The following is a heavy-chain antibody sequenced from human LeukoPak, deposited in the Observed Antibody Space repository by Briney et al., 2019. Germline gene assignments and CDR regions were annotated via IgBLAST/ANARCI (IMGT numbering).Heavy chain of an antibody. CDR2: ISSSGSTI. J-gene: IGHJ3*02. V-gene: IGHV3-11*04. CDR1: GFTFSDYY. CDR3: AISGPAAISGAFDI. D-gene: IGHD2-2*02. Sequence: GGSLRLSCAASGFTFSDYYMSWIRQAPGKGLEWVSYISSSGSTIYYADSAKGRFTISRDNAKNSLYLQMNSLRAEDTAVYYCAISGPAAISGAFDIWGQGTMVTVSS.